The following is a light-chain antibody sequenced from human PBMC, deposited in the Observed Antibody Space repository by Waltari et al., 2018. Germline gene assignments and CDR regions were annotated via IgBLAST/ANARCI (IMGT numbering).Light chain of an antibody. V-gene: IGLV8-61*01. CDR1: SGSLSPTSY. Sequence: QTVVTQEPSLSVSPGGTVTHTCALSSGSLSPTSYAPRYQPTPGQAPRTLVYKANARSSGVPDRFSGSILGNTAALTITGAQADDESDYYCALYMGSGIWVFGGGTRLTVL. J-gene: IGLJ3*02. CDR3: ALYMGSGIWV. CDR2: KAN.